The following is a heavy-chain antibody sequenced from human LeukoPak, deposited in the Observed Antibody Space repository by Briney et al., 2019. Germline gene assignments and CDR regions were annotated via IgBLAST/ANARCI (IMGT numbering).Heavy chain of an antibody. J-gene: IGHJ5*02. V-gene: IGHV6-1*01. Sequence: SQTLSLTCAISGDIVSSNSVTWNWIRQSPSRGLEWLGRTYYRSTWYNDYAVSVRGRITVNPDTSKNQFSLHLNSVTPEDTAVYYCARRLTQYDCFDPWGQGILVAVSS. CDR3: ARRLTQYDCFDP. CDR1: GDIVSSNSVT. D-gene: IGHD2-2*01. CDR2: TYYRSTWYN.